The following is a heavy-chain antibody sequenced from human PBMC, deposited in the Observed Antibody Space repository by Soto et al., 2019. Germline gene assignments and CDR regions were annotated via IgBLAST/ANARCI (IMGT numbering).Heavy chain of an antibody. V-gene: IGHV4-39*01. D-gene: IGHD3-3*01. J-gene: IGHJ6*02. CDR3: ARSQADXDFWSGYLSYYYYGMDV. CDR1: GGSISSSSYY. Sequence: SETLSLTCTVSGGSISSSSYYWGWIRQPPGKGLEWIGSIYYSGSTYYNPSLKSRVTISVDTSKNQFSLKLSSVTAADTAVYYCARSQADXDFWSGYLSYYYYGMDVWGQGTTVTVSS. CDR2: IYYSGST.